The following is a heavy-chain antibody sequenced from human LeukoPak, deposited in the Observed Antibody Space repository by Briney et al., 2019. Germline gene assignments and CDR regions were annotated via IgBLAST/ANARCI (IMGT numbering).Heavy chain of an antibody. CDR2: IYYSGST. CDR1: GYSISSGYY. CDR3: ARPLWFGELLHDAFDI. D-gene: IGHD3-10*01. J-gene: IGHJ3*02. Sequence: PSETLSLTCTVSGYSISSGYYWGWIRQPPGKGLEWIGSIYYSGSTYYNPSLKSRVTISVDTSKNQFSLKLSSVTAADTAVYYCARPLWFGELLHDAFDIWGQGTMVTVSS. V-gene: IGHV4-38-2*02.